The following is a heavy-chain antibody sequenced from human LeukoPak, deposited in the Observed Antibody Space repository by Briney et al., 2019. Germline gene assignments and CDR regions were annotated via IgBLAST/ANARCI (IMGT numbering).Heavy chain of an antibody. V-gene: IGHV3-48*03. Sequence: GGSLRLSCAASGLTFSSYEMNWVRQAPGKGLDWLSYISSSSNMIFYAESVKGRFTISRDNAKNSLYLQMNSLRAEDTAIYYCATASGGWYRYYFDSWGQGTLVTVSS. J-gene: IGHJ4*02. CDR2: ISSSSNMI. D-gene: IGHD6-13*01. CDR3: ATASGGWYRYYFDS. CDR1: GLTFSSYE.